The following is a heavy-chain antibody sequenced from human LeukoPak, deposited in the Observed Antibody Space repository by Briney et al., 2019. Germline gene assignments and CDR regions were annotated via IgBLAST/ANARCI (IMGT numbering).Heavy chain of an antibody. V-gene: IGHV4-39*01. CDR2: IYYSGST. J-gene: IGHJ4*02. CDR1: GASVSISNYD. D-gene: IGHD2-8*01. Sequence: SETLSLTCTVSGASVSISNYDWGWIRQPPGKGLEWIGSIYYSGSTYYNPSLKSRVTISVDTSKNQFSLRLSSVTAADTAVYFCARQVRACTNGVCYRTFFDFWGQGTLVTVSS. CDR3: ARQVRACTNGVCYRTFFDF.